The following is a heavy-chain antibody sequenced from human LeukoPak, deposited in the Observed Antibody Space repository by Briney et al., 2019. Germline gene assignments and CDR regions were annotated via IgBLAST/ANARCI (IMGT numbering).Heavy chain of an antibody. V-gene: IGHV1-18*01. D-gene: IGHD4-17*01. CDR1: GYTFTNHG. CDR2: ISVYKGNT. CDR3: VRGGGWEYGYYERRLFDP. J-gene: IGHJ5*02. Sequence: ASVKVSCKASGYTFTNHGINWVRQAPGQGLEWMGWISVYKGNTNYAQKFQGRVTMTPDTSTSTAYMELRSLGADDTAVYYCVRGGGWEYGYYERRLFDPWGQGTLVTVSS.